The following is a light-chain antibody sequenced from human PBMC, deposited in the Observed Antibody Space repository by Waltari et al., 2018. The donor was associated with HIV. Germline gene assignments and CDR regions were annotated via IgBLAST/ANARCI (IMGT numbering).Light chain of an antibody. CDR1: SSTIGANV. CDR3: ATWDNGLNGRHV. J-gene: IGLJ1*01. V-gene: IGLV1-44*01. Sequence: QSVLTQPPSASGTPGQRVTISCSGGSSTIGANVVNWYQLLPGRAPRLLIYATNQRPSGVPDRFSGSKSGTSASLAISGLQSEDEGDYYCATWDNGLNGRHVFGTGTQVTV. CDR2: ATN.